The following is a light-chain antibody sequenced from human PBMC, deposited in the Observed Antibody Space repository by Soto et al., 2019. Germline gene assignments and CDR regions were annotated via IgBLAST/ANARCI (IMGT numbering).Light chain of an antibody. V-gene: IGKV1-5*03. Sequence: DIQMTQSPSTLSASVGDRVTIVCRASQSISSWLAWYQQKPGKAPKLLIYKASNLETGVPSRFRGSGSGTEFTLTISSLQPDDFATYYCQQYNSYSWTFGQGTKVDNK. CDR2: KAS. J-gene: IGKJ1*01. CDR3: QQYNSYSWT. CDR1: QSISSW.